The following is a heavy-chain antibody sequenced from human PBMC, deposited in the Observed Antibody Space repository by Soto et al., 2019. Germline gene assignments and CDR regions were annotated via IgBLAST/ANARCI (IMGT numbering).Heavy chain of an antibody. V-gene: IGHV3-53*02. CDR3: ARALPLAKGAFDP. J-gene: IGHJ5*02. CDR1: GFTVSNTY. D-gene: IGHD2-2*01. CDR2: IYTTGGT. Sequence: EVQLVETGGGLIQPGGSLRLSCAASGFTVSNTYMTWVRQPPGKGLECVSVIYTTGGTNYADSVKGRFFISRDNSKNTLYLQMNNLIAEDTAVYYCARALPLAKGAFDPWGQGTLVTVSS.